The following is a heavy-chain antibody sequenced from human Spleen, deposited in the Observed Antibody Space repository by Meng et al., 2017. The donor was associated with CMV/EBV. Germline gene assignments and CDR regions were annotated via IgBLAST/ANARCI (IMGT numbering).Heavy chain of an antibody. CDR2: TVPMFGIV. J-gene: IGHJ6*02. Sequence: SVKVSCKASGGTFTSYGVSWVRQHPGQGLEWMGGTVPMFGIVNYAQKFQGRVTISADKSTSTAYMELSLESDDTAVYYCAKDEGLAGGGAYLEWLSAYYYYYGMDVWGQGTTVTVSS. CDR1: GGTFTSYG. D-gene: IGHD3-3*01. V-gene: IGHV1-69*10. CDR3: AKDEGLAGGGAYLEWLSAYYYYYGMDV.